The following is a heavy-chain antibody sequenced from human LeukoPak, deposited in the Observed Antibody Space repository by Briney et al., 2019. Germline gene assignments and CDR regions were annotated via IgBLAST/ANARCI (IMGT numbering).Heavy chain of an antibody. Sequence: GGSLRLSCAVSGFSFSNYDMHWVRQATGKGLEWVSAIDIAGDTYYRDSVKGRFTVSRENAKTSLYLQMNSLRAGDTAVYYCARVQSAAGIFDYWGQGTLVTVSS. CDR3: ARVQSAAGIFDY. CDR2: IDIAGDT. CDR1: GFSFSNYD. D-gene: IGHD6-13*01. V-gene: IGHV3-13*01. J-gene: IGHJ4*02.